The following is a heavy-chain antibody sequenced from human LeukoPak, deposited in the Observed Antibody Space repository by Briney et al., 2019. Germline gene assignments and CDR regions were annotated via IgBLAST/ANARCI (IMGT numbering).Heavy chain of an antibody. V-gene: IGHV3-23*01. J-gene: IGHJ3*02. Sequence: PGGSLRLSCAASGFTFSSYAMNWVRQAPGKGLEWVSGISGGGHTTFYADSVKGRFTISRNNSKNTLYLHMNSLRAEDTAVYYCEKLRSSSSSDAFDIWGQGTMVTVSS. CDR3: EKLRSSSSSDAFDI. CDR1: GFTFSSYA. D-gene: IGHD2-2*01. CDR2: ISGGGHTT.